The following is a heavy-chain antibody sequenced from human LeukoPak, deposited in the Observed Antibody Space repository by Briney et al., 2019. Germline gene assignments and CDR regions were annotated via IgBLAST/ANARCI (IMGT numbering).Heavy chain of an antibody. Sequence: GGSLRLSCAASGFTSSNYEMNWVRQAPGKGLEWVSYISGSGSPIHYADSVKGRFTISRDNAKTSLYLQMNSLRVEDTAVYYCAREYCTSNSCYFDYWGQGTLVTVSS. CDR2: ISGSGSPI. V-gene: IGHV3-48*03. CDR3: AREYCTSNSCYFDY. J-gene: IGHJ4*02. CDR1: GFTSSNYE. D-gene: IGHD2-2*01.